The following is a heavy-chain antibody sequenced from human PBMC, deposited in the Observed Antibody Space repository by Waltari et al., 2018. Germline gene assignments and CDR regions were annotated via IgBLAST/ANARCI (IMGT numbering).Heavy chain of an antibody. V-gene: IGHV3-48*03. Sequence: EVQLVESGGGLVQPGGSLRLSCAASGFTFSSYEMNWVRQAPGKGLEWVSYIISSGSTIYYADSVKGRFTISRDNAKNSLYLQMNSLRAEDTAVYYCARDGTTRGMDVWGQGTTVTVSS. CDR1: GFTFSSYE. J-gene: IGHJ6*02. D-gene: IGHD1-7*01. CDR2: IISSGSTI. CDR3: ARDGTTRGMDV.